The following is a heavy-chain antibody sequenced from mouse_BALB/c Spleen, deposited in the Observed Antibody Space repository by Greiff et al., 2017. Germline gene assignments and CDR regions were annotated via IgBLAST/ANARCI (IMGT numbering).Heavy chain of an antibody. CDR3: ARRGRYDSAMDY. D-gene: IGHD2-14*01. Sequence: EVQLQESGRGLVKPGGSLKLSCAASGFTFSSYAMSWVRQTPEKRLEWVATISSGGSYTYYPDSVKGRVTISGDNATSTRYLQMSSLRSEDTAMYYGARRGRYDSAMDYWGQGTSVTVSS. CDR2: ISSGGSYT. J-gene: IGHJ4*01. CDR1: GFTFSSYA. V-gene: IGHV5-9-3*01.